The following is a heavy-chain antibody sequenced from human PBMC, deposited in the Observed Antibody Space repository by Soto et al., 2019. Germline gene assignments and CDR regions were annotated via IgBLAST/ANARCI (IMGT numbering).Heavy chain of an antibody. D-gene: IGHD2-21*02. CDR3: ARERLGGYGGNSGWFDY. Sequence: QVQLVQSGAEVKKPGSSVKVSCKASGGTFSSYAISWVRQAPGQGLEWMGGIIPIFGTANYAQKFQGRVTITADESTSTAYMELSGLRSEDTAVYYCARERLGGYGGNSGWFDYWGQGTLVTVSS. CDR1: GGTFSSYA. V-gene: IGHV1-69*12. J-gene: IGHJ4*02. CDR2: IIPIFGTA.